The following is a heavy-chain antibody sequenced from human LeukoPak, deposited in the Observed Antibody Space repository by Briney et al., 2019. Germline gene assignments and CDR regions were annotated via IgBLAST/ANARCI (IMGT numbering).Heavy chain of an antibody. CDR2: IDWSGVRT. Sequence: LWGSLRLSCAASGFTFDDYGMSWVRQAPGKGLEWVSGIDWSGVRTGYADSLKGRFTISRDNAKNTLYLQMNSLRAEDTALYYCARDLATTDNWGQGTLVSVSS. CDR3: ARDLATTDN. V-gene: IGHV3-20*04. D-gene: IGHD1/OR15-1a*01. J-gene: IGHJ4*02. CDR1: GFTFDDYG.